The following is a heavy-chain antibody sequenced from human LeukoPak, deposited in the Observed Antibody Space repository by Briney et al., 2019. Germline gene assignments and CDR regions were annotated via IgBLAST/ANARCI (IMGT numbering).Heavy chain of an antibody. CDR2: IGGGGENT. CDR3: AKVLTGSQDY. Sequence: PGRSLRLSCAASGFTFSSYGMHWVRQAPGKGLEWVSTIGGGGENTYSADSVKGRFTISRDNSKNTVYLHVKSLRAEDTAVYFCAKVLTGSQDYWGQGTLVTVSS. D-gene: IGHD1-14*01. J-gene: IGHJ4*02. V-gene: IGHV3-23*01. CDR1: GFTFSSYG.